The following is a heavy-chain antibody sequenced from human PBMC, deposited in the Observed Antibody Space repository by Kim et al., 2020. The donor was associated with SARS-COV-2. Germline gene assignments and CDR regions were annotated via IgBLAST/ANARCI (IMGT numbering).Heavy chain of an antibody. CDR1: GGSFSAYS. V-gene: IGHV4-34*01. J-gene: IGHJ6*02. CDR2: VNHSGIT. CDR3: ARGRAGVVPSPILGLGPYYYYYAMDV. D-gene: IGHD3-3*01. Sequence: SETLSLTCAAYGGSFSAYSWIWIRQAPGKGLEWIGEVNHSGITKYHPSLKSRVTISVDTSKNRFSLKLPSVTAADTAVFYCARGRAGVVPSPILGLGPYYYYYAMDVWGQGSTVTVS.